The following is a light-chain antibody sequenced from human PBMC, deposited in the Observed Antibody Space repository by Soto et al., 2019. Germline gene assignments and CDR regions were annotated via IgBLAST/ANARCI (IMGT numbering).Light chain of an antibody. V-gene: IGKV3-15*01. J-gene: IGKJ3*01. CDR3: QEYNNWPSKFT. Sequence: EIVMTQSPATLSVSPGERATLSCRASQSVSSNFAWYQQKPGQAPRLLIYGASTRATGIPARFSGSGSGTEFTLTISSLQSEDFAVYYCQEYNNWPSKFTFGPGTKVDIK. CDR1: QSVSSN. CDR2: GAS.